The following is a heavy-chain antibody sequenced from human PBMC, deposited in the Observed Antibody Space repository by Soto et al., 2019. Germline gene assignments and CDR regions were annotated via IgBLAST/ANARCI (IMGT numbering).Heavy chain of an antibody. D-gene: IGHD2-15*01. CDR2: FDPEDGET. CDR3: ATDASVGYCSGGSCYAFDY. V-gene: IGHV1-24*01. Sequence: ASVKVSCKVSGYTLTELSMQWVRQAPGKGLEWMGGFDPEDGETIYAQKFQGRVTMTEDTSTDTAYMELSSLRSEDTAVYYCATDASVGYCSGGSCYAFDYWGQGTLVTVYS. J-gene: IGHJ4*02. CDR1: GYTLTELS.